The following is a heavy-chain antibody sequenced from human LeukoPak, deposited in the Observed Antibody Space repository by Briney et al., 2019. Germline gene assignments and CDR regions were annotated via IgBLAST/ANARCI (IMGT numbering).Heavy chain of an antibody. CDR3: ASSSSSWTIDY. V-gene: IGHV4-34*01. CDR2: INHSGST. CDR1: GGSFSGYY. Sequence: PSETLSLTCAVYGGSFSGYYWSWIRQPPGKGLEWIGEINHSGSTNYNPSLKSRVTISVDTSKNQFSLKLSSVTAADTAVCYCASSSSSWTIDYWGQGTLVTVSS. J-gene: IGHJ4*02. D-gene: IGHD6-13*01.